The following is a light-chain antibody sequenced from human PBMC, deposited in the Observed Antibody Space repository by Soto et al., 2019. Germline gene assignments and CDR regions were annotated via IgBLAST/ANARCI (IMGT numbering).Light chain of an antibody. CDR3: SSYTSSANYV. Sequence: ALTQPASVSGSAGRSLTISCTGTSIDSAPYNYVSWYQQHPGKAPKLIIYEVSYRPSGISNRFSGYKSGNTASLTISGLQAEDEADYYCSSYTSSANYVFGTGTKVTVL. V-gene: IGLV2-14*01. CDR1: SIDSAPYNY. CDR2: EVS. J-gene: IGLJ1*01.